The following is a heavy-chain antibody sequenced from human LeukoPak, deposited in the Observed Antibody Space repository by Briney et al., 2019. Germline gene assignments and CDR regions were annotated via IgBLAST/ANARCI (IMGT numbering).Heavy chain of an antibody. CDR2: IKQDGSEK. CDR1: GCTFSSYW. D-gene: IGHD1-20*01. J-gene: IGHJ4*02. Sequence: GGSLRLSCAASGCTFSSYWMSWVPQAPGKGLEWVANIKQDGSEKYYVDSVKGRFTISRDNAKNSLYLQMNSLRAEDTAVYYCATGITGTKRVGYFDYWGQGTLVTVSS. CDR3: ATGITGTKRVGYFDY. V-gene: IGHV3-7*01.